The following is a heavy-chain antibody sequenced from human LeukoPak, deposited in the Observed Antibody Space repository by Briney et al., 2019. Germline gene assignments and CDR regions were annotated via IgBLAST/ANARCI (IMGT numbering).Heavy chain of an antibody. J-gene: IGHJ5*02. V-gene: IGHV5-51*01. CDR1: GYSFTSYW. CDR2: INPEDSDT. D-gene: IGHD2-15*01. CDR3: ARSQGYCSGGSCLQGDWFDP. Sequence: GESLKISCKGSGYSFTSYWIGWVRQMPGKGLEWMGIINPEDSDTTYSPSFQGQVTISADKSISTAYLQWGSLKASDTAMYYCARSQGYCSGGSCLQGDWFDPWGQGTLVTVSS.